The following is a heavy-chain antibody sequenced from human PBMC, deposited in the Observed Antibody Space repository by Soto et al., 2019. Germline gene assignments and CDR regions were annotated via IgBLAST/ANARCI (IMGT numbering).Heavy chain of an antibody. CDR3: AGEGYYDSSGCFDY. J-gene: IGHJ4*02. CDR1: GGSVSSGSYY. CDR2: IYYSGST. D-gene: IGHD3-22*01. Sequence: QVQLQESGPGLVKPSETLSLTCTVSGGSVSSGSYYWSWIRQPPGKGLEWIGYIYYSGSTNYNPSGKRRVTIAVDASKNQISLKLRAVAAADTAVYDCAGEGYYDSSGCFDYWGQGTLVTVSS. V-gene: IGHV4-61*01.